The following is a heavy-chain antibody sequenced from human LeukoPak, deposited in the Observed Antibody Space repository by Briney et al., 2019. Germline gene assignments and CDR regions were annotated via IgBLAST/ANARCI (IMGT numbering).Heavy chain of an antibody. J-gene: IGHJ4*02. CDR1: GGSISSSSYY. CDR2: IYYSGST. CDR3: ARRDASSIWFGEHYFDY. V-gene: IGHV4-39*07. Sequence: SETLSLTCTVSGGSISSSSYYWGWIRQPPGKGLEWIGSIYYSGSTYYNPSLKSRVTISVDTSKNQFSLKLSSVTAADTAVYYCARRDASSIWFGEHYFDYWGQGTLVTVSS. D-gene: IGHD3-10*01.